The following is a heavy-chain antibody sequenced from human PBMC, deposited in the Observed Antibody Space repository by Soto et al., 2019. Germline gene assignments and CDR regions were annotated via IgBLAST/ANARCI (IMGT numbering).Heavy chain of an antibody. CDR2: ISSSRSYI. CDR3: ARDRTDGTWGMDV. Sequence: GGSLRLSCAASGFSFSTYSMNWVRQAPGKGLEWVSCISSSRSYIYYADSVRGRFTISRDNAKNSLYLQMNSLRAEDTAVYYCARDRTDGTWGMDVWGQGTTVTVS. CDR1: GFSFSTYS. D-gene: IGHD1-1*01. V-gene: IGHV3-21*06. J-gene: IGHJ6*02.